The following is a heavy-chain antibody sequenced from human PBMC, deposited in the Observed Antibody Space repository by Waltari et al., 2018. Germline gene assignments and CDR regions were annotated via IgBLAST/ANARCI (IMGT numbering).Heavy chain of an antibody. J-gene: IGHJ4*02. D-gene: IGHD1-26*01. CDR2: INYSGTT. CDR3: ARYVVGGSTSIFYFDH. CDR1: GDSLRSSLYY. Sequence: QLQLQESGPGLVKPSETLSLTCTVSGDSLRSSLYYWSWLRQPPGKGLDWIASINYSGTTYYNPSLKSRVTISVDTSKNQFSLKLTSVTAADTAVYYCARYVVGGSTSIFYFDHWGQGTLVTVSS. V-gene: IGHV4-39*01.